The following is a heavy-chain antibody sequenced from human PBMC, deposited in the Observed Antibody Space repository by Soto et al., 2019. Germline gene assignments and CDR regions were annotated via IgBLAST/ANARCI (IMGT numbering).Heavy chain of an antibody. V-gene: IGHV4-59*01. J-gene: IGHJ6*04. CDR2: IYYSGST. CDR3: ARDGGFYYGMDV. D-gene: IGHD3-3*01. Sequence: PSETLSLTCTVSGGSIGSYYWNWIRQPPGKGLEWIGYIYYSGSTNYNPSLKSRVTISVDTSKNQFSLKLSSVTAADTAVYYCARDGGFYYGMDVWGKGTTVTVSS. CDR1: GGSIGSYY.